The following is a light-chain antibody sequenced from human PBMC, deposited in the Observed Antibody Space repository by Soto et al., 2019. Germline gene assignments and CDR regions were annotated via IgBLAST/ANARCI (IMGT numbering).Light chain of an antibody. CDR3: QQSYSTPWT. CDR1: QGISNS. CDR2: TAS. J-gene: IGKJ1*01. V-gene: IGKV1-27*01. Sequence: DIQMTQSPSSLSASVGDRVTITCRASQGISNSLAWYQQKPGKVPKLLIYTASTLQSGVPSRFSGRGFGTDFTLTITSLQPEDVATYYCQQSYSTPWTFGQGTKVEIK.